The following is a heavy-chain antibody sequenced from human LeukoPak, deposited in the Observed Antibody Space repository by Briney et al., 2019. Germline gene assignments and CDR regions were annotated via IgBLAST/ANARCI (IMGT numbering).Heavy chain of an antibody. D-gene: IGHD2-2*01. Sequence: SVKVSCKASGGTFSSYAISWVRQAPGQGLEWMGGIIPIFGTANYAQKFQGRVTITADESTSTAYMELSSLRSEDTAAYYCARGVWYCSSTSCPSLDYWGQGTLVTVSS. CDR1: GGTFSSYA. CDR2: IIPIFGTA. J-gene: IGHJ4*02. V-gene: IGHV1-69*01. CDR3: ARGVWYCSSTSCPSLDY.